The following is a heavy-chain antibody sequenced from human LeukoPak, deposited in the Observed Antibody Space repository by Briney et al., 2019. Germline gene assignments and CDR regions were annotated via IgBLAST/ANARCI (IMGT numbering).Heavy chain of an antibody. CDR2: MNPNSGNT. D-gene: IGHD3-10*01. CDR3: ARTPLSIHVMVRESSFDY. J-gene: IGHJ4*02. CDR1: GYSFNDKY. Sequence: GASVKVSCKASGYSFNDKYLHWVRQATGQGLEWMGWMNPNSGNTGYAQKFQGRVTITRNTSISTAYMELSSLRSEDTAVYYCARTPLSIHVMVRESSFDYWGQGTLVTVSS. V-gene: IGHV1-8*03.